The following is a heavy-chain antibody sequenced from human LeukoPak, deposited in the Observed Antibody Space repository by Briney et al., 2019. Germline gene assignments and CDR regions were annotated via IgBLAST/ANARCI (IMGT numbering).Heavy chain of an antibody. CDR3: ASSPIVVVPAARYYYYYYMDV. D-gene: IGHD2-2*01. V-gene: IGHV4-59*08. CDR2: IYYTGST. Sequence: SETLSLTCTVSGDSISSHYWSWIRQPPGKGLEWIGYIYYTGSTNYNPSLKSRVTISVDTSKNHFSLKLSSVTAADTAVYYCASSPIVVVPAARYYYYYYMDVWGKGTTVTVSS. J-gene: IGHJ6*03. CDR1: GDSISSHY.